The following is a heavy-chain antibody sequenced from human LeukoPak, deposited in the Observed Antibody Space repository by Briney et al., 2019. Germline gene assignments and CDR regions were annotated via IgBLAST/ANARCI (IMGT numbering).Heavy chain of an antibody. J-gene: IGHJ4*02. V-gene: IGHV1-8*01. CDR2: MNPHSGKT. CDR3: ARGDYYDTNAYYYDY. D-gene: IGHD3-22*01. Sequence: ASVKVSCKASGYPFNNYDINWVRQATGQGLEWMGWMNPHSGKTGYAQNFQGRVTMTRDTSISTAYMELSSLRSEDTAVYYCARGDYYDTNAYYYDYWGQGTLVTVSS. CDR1: GYPFNNYD.